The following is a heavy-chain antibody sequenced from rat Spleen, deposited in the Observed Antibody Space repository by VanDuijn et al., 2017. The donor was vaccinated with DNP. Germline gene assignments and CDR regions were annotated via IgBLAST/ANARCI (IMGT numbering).Heavy chain of an antibody. V-gene: IGHV2-27*01. D-gene: IGHD1-4*01. CDR2: IQSGGST. Sequence: QVQLKESGPGLVQPSQTLSLTCTVSGFSLTSYHVHWVRQPPRKVLEWMGRIQSGGSTDYNSALKSRLSISRDTSESQVFLTVNSLQTEDTGIYYCNRNEFGQPGVYWGQGVMVTVSS. CDR3: NRNEFGQPGVY. CDR1: GFSLTSYH. J-gene: IGHJ2*01.